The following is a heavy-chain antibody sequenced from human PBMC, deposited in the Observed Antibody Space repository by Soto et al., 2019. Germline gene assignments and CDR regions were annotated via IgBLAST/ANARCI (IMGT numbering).Heavy chain of an antibody. V-gene: IGHV1-69*08. CDR1: GTIFSSYT. CDR2: IIPILGET. J-gene: IGHJ6*02. D-gene: IGHD3-16*01. Sequence: QVQLVQSGAEVKKPGSSVRVSCKASGTIFSSYTISWVRQAPGQGLEWMGRIIPILGETNSAQKFQGRVTLPADKSMNTPYMELNSRRLEDTALYYCARGLGGRMDDWGQGTTVTVSS. CDR3: ARGLGGRMDD.